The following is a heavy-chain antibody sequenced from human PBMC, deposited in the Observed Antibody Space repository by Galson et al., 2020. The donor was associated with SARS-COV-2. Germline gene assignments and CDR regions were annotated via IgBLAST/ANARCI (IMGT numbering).Heavy chain of an antibody. CDR3: ARGRSGYYSGIFDY. D-gene: IGHD5-12*01. CDR1: GLTFTGGA. V-gene: IGHV3-23*01. CDR2: IVASSGNT. Sequence: TGGSLRLSCAASGLTFTGGALSWVRQAPGKGLEWVSAIVASSGNTYYADSVMDRFTISRDNSKNTLYLQMNSLRADDTAIYYCARGRSGYYSGIFDYWGQGTLVTVSS. J-gene: IGHJ4*02.